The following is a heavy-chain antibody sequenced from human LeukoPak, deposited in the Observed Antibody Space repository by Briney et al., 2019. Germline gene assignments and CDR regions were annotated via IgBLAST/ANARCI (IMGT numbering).Heavy chain of an antibody. J-gene: IGHJ4*02. CDR2: IIPIFGTA. D-gene: IGHD6-13*01. CDR1: GGTFSSYA. V-gene: IGHV1-69*06. CDR3: ARTLAGPDYFDY. Sequence: ASVKVSCKASGGTFSSYAISWVRQAPGQGLEWMGGIIPIFGTANYAQKFQGRVTITADKSTSTAYMELSSLRSEDTAVYYCARTLAGPDYFDYWGQGTLVTVSS.